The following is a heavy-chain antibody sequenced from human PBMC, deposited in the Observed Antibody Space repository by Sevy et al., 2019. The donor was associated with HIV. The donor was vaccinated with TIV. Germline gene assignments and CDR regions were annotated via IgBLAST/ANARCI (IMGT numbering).Heavy chain of an antibody. J-gene: IGHJ6*02. Sequence: GGSLRLSCAASGFTFSSYGMHWVRQAPGKGLEWVAVIWYDGSNKYYADSVKGRFTISRDNSKNTLYLQMNSLRAEDTAAYYCARNMGDDYGSGSYRYYYYGMDVWGQGTTVTVSS. CDR3: ARNMGDDYGSGSYRYYYYGMDV. CDR1: GFTFSSYG. V-gene: IGHV3-33*01. D-gene: IGHD3-10*01. CDR2: IWYDGSNK.